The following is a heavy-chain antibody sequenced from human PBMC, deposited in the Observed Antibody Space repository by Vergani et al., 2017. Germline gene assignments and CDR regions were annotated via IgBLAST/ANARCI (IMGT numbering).Heavy chain of an antibody. Sequence: QVQLVESGGGVVQPGRSLRLSCAASGFTFSSSGMHWVRQAPGKGLEWVAVISYDGSNKYYADSVKGRFTISRDNSKNTLYLQMNSLRAGDTAVYYCAKDRQWLVRYFDYWGQGTLVTVSS. CDR1: GFTFSSSG. D-gene: IGHD6-19*01. CDR3: AKDRQWLVRYFDY. CDR2: ISYDGSNK. V-gene: IGHV3-30*18. J-gene: IGHJ4*02.